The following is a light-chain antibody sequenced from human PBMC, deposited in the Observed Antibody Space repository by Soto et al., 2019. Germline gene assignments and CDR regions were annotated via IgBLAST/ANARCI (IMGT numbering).Light chain of an antibody. CDR1: QSVAGSY. CDR2: GAS. J-gene: IGKJ5*01. Sequence: EIMLTQSPVTLSLSPGEGATLYCRTSQSVAGSYLAWYQQKPGRTPRLLIYGASSRATGIPDRFSGSGSGTEFTLTINRLEPEDFAVYYCQQYGSSPRTFGQGTRLEIK. CDR3: QQYGSSPRT. V-gene: IGKV3-20*01.